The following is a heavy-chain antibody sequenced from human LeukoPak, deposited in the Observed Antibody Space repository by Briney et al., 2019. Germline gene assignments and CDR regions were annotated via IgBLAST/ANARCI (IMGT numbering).Heavy chain of an antibody. Sequence: GGSLRLSCAGVGFTISNDWMSWVRQAPGKGLEWGGRVKSKASGETTDYAAPVRGRFTISRDDSRNTLYLQMNSLKTEDTAVYYCTLIKGWGSGSYYVDYWGPGTLVTVSS. D-gene: IGHD3-10*01. V-gene: IGHV3-15*01. CDR2: VKSKASGETT. J-gene: IGHJ4*02. CDR1: GFTISNDW. CDR3: TLIKGWGSGSYYVDY.